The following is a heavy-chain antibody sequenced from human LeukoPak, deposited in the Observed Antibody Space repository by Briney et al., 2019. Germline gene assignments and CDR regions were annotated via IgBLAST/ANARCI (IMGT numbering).Heavy chain of an antibody. V-gene: IGHV4-59*01. CDR1: GGSISSYY. CDR2: IYYSGST. Sequence: KSSETLSLTCTVSGGSISSYYWSWIRQPPGKGLEWIGYIYYSGSTNNNPSLKSRVTISVDTSKNQFSLKLTSVTAADTAVYYCARNYDFWSGYLDYWGQGTLVTVSS. CDR3: ARNYDFWSGYLDY. J-gene: IGHJ4*02. D-gene: IGHD3-3*01.